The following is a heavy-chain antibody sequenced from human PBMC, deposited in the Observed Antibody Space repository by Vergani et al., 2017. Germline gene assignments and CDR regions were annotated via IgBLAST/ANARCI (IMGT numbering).Heavy chain of an antibody. J-gene: IGHJ4*02. CDR3: AQCANSVPRLAVY. Sequence: RLVQPGGGLAHPGGSLRLSCAASGLPVSGFAFNTYAMIWVRQAPGKGLGWVTGISATVAENTDYADSLKGRFTISRDNSKSTLFLQMNGLTSEDTANYYGAQCANSVPRLAVYWGQGALVAVSS. D-gene: IGHD5/OR15-5a*01. CDR2: ISATVAENT. V-gene: IGHV3-23*04. CDR1: GLPVSGFAFNTYA.